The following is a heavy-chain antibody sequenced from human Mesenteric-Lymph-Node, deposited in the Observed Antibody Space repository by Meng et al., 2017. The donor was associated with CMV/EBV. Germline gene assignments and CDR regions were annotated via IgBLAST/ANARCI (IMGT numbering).Heavy chain of an antibody. V-gene: IGHV1-2*06. Sequence: QVLLVQSRAEVGKPGASVMVSCKASGYTFTDFYIHWVRQAPGQGLEWMGRINPNSGVSNSAQNFQGRVTMTRDTSISTAYMELGRLTSDDTAVYYCAIDNVNPECFDPWGQGTLVTVSS. J-gene: IGHJ5*02. CDR2: INPNSGVS. CDR3: AIDNVNPECFDP. D-gene: IGHD2/OR15-2a*01. CDR1: GYTFTDFY.